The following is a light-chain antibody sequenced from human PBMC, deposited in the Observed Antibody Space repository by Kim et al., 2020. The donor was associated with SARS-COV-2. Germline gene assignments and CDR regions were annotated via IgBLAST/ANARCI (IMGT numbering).Light chain of an antibody. CDR3: QSYNSGPYV. V-gene: IGLV6-57*04. CDR1: SGSIASNY. J-gene: IGLJ1*01. Sequence: NFMLTQPHSVSESPGKTVTISCTRSSGSIASNYVQWYQQRPGSAPATVIYEDNQRPSGVPDRFSGSIDSSSNSASLTISGLKTEDEADCYCQSYNSGPYVFGTGTKVTVL. CDR2: EDN.